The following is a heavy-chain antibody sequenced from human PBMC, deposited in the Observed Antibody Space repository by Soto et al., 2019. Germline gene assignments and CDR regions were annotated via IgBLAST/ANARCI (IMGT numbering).Heavy chain of an antibody. V-gene: IGHV3-48*02. Sequence: GGSLRLSCAASGFTFSSYSMNWVRQAPGKGLEWVSYISSSSSTIYYADSVKGRFTISRDNAKNSLYLQMNSLRDEDTAVYYCARDYGDYEWMGNWFDPWGQGTLVTVSS. CDR1: GFTFSSYS. D-gene: IGHD4-17*01. CDR3: ARDYGDYEWMGNWFDP. CDR2: ISSSSSTI. J-gene: IGHJ5*02.